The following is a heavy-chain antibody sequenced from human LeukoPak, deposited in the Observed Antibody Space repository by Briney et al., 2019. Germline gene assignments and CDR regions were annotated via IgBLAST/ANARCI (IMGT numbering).Heavy chain of an antibody. CDR1: GGPFSGYY. CDR3: ARGGGTWYFDL. Sequence: KPSETLSLTCAVYGGPFSGYYWSWIHQPPGKGLEWIGEINHSGSTNYNPSLKSRVTISVDTSKNQFSLKLSSVTATDTAVYYCARGGGTWYFDLWGRGTLVTVS. J-gene: IGHJ2*01. D-gene: IGHD1-1*01. CDR2: INHSGST. V-gene: IGHV4-34*01.